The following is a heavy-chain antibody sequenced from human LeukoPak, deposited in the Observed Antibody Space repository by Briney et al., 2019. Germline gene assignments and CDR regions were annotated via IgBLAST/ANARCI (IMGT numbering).Heavy chain of an antibody. V-gene: IGHV4-30-2*01. Sequence: SQTLSLTCAVSGGSISSGGYSWSWIRQPPGKGLEWIGYIYHSGSTYYNPSLKSRVTMSVDTFKNEFSLKLNSVTAADTAVYYCARDCSTTSCRALFDYWGQGTLVTVSS. D-gene: IGHD2-2*01. CDR1: GGSISSGGYS. J-gene: IGHJ4*02. CDR3: ARDCSTTSCRALFDY. CDR2: IYHSGST.